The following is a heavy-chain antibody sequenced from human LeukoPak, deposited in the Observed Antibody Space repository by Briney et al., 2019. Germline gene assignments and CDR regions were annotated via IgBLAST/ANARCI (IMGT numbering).Heavy chain of an antibody. Sequence: PSETLSLTWAVYGGSFSGYYWSWIRQPPGKGLEWIGGINHSGSTNYNPSLKRRVTISVATSKNQFSLKLSSVTAADTAVYYCARTLFFDYWGQGTLVTVPS. J-gene: IGHJ4*02. CDR1: GGSFSGYY. CDR2: INHSGST. V-gene: IGHV4-34*01. CDR3: ARTLFFDY.